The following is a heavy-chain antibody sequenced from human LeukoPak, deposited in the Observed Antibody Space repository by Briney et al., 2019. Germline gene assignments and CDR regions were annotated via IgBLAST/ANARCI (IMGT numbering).Heavy chain of an antibody. D-gene: IGHD4-17*01. V-gene: IGHV5-51*01. Sequence: GESLLISCKGSGYSFTSYWIGWVRQMPGKGLEWMGIICPDDSDTRYSPSFQGQVTISADKSINTAYLQWSSLKASDTAMYYCARQMTTVTTGDYWGQGTLVPVSS. J-gene: IGHJ4*01. CDR2: ICPDDSDT. CDR1: GYSFTSYW. CDR3: ARQMTTVTTGDY.